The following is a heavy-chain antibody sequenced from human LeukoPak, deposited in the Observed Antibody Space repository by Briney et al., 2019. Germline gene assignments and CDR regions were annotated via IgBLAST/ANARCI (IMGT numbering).Heavy chain of an antibody. CDR2: INPNSGGT. J-gene: IGHJ4*02. CDR3: ARGPFYGDYGFDY. Sequence: ASVKVSCKASGYTFTGYYMHWVRQAPGQGLEGMGWINPNSGGTNYAQKFRGRVTMTRDTSISTAYMELSRLRSDDTAVYYCARGPFYGDYGFDYWGQGTLVTVSS. V-gene: IGHV1-2*02. D-gene: IGHD4-17*01. CDR1: GYTFTGYY.